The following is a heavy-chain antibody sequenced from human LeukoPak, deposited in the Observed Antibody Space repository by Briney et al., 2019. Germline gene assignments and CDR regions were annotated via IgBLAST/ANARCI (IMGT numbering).Heavy chain of an antibody. CDR1: GGSISSSSYY. J-gene: IGHJ4*02. Sequence: SETLSLTCTVSGGSISSSSYYWGWIRQPPGKGLEWIGYIYHSGSTYYNPSLKSRVTISVDRSKNQFSLKLSSVTAADTAVYYCARGPKPRYWGQGTLVTVSS. CDR2: IYHSGST. V-gene: IGHV4-39*07. CDR3: ARGPKPRY.